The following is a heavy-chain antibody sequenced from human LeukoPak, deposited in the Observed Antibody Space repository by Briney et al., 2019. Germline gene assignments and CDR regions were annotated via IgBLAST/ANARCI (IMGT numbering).Heavy chain of an antibody. CDR3: ARGTVTTLFDY. Sequence: PSETLSLTCTVSGGSISSYYWSWIRQPPGKGLEWIGYTYYSGSTNYNPSLKSRVTISVDTSKNQFSLKLSSVTAADTAVYYCARGTVTTLFDYWGQGTLVTVSS. CDR1: GGSISSYY. D-gene: IGHD4-11*01. V-gene: IGHV4-59*08. J-gene: IGHJ4*02. CDR2: TYYSGST.